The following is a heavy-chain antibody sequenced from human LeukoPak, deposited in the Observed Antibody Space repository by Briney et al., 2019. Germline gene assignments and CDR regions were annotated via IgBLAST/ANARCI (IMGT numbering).Heavy chain of an antibody. D-gene: IGHD2-2*02. V-gene: IGHV4-34*01. Sequence: SETLSLTCAVYGGSFSGYYWSWIRQPPGKGLEWIGEINHSGSTNYNPSLKSRVTISVDTSKNQFSLELSSVTAADTAVYYCARYCSSTSCYTKGIAAAGYYFDYWGQGTLVTVSS. J-gene: IGHJ4*02. CDR3: ARYCSSTSCYTKGIAAAGYYFDY. CDR2: INHSGST. CDR1: GGSFSGYY.